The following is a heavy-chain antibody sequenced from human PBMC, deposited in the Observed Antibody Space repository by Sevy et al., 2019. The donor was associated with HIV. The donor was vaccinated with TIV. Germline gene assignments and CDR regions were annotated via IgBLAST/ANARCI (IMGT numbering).Heavy chain of an antibody. D-gene: IGHD3-3*01. CDR2: ISGSGGST. Sequence: GGSLRLSCAASGFTFSSYAMSWVRQAPGKGLEWVSAISGSGGSTYYADSVKGRFTISRDNSKNTLYLQMNSLRAEDTAVDYCAKDSVRYLEWTYYYYYGMDVWGQGTTVTVSS. J-gene: IGHJ6*02. V-gene: IGHV3-23*01. CDR3: AKDSVRYLEWTYYYYYGMDV. CDR1: GFTFSSYA.